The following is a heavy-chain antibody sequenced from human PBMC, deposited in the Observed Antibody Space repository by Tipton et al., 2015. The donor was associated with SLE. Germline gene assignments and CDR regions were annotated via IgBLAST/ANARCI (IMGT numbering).Heavy chain of an antibody. CDR3: ARQRQWLPHGAFDI. D-gene: IGHD6-19*01. CDR1: VGSIRSSSYY. CDR2: IYYSGST. J-gene: IGHJ3*02. V-gene: IGHV4-39*01. Sequence: TLSLTCTVSVGSIRSSSYYWGWIRQPPGKGLEWIGCIYYSGSTYYNPSLKSRVTISVDTSKNQFSLKLSSVTAADTAEYYCARQRQWLPHGAFDIWGQGTMVTVSS.